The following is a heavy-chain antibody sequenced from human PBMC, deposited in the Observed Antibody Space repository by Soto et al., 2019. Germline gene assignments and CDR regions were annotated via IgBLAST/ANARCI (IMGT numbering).Heavy chain of an antibody. D-gene: IGHD6-6*01. Sequence: GGSLRLSCAASGFPFRTYSMNWVRQAPGKGLEWISYITYSGSPIYYADSVKGRFTISRDNAKDSLYLQMNSLRDDDTAMYYCATGGTSSPLADWGQGTLVTVSS. CDR2: ITYSGSPI. CDR1: GFPFRTYS. V-gene: IGHV3-48*02. CDR3: ATGGTSSPLAD. J-gene: IGHJ4*02.